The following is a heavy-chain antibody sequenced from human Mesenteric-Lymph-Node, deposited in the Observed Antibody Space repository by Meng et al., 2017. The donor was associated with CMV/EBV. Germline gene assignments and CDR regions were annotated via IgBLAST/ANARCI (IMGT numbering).Heavy chain of an antibody. CDR1: GGSISSYY. J-gene: IGHJ5*02. D-gene: IGHD2-2*02. Sequence: SDTLSLTCTVSGGSISSYYWSWIRQPPGKGLEWIEYIYYSGSTNYNPSLKSRVTISVDTSKNQFSLKLSSVTAADTAVYYCARGRAKLYCSSTSCYKNWFDPWGQGTLVTAS. CDR2: IYYSGST. V-gene: IGHV4-59*08. CDR3: ARGRAKLYCSSTSCYKNWFDP.